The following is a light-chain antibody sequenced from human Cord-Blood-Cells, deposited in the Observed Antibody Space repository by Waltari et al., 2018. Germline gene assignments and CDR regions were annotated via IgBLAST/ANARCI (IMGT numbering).Light chain of an antibody. CDR1: SSDVGSYNL. Sequence: QSALTQPASVSGSPGQSITISCTGTSSDVGSYNLVPWYQQHPGKAPNHMIYEGSKRPSGVCNRFSGSKSGNTASLTLSGLQAEDEADYYCCSYAGSSNVVFGGGTKLTVL. V-gene: IGLV2-23*01. CDR2: EGS. CDR3: CSYAGSSNVV. J-gene: IGLJ2*01.